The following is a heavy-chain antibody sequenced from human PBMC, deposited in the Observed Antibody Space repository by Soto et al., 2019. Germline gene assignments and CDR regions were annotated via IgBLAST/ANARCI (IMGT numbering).Heavy chain of an antibody. V-gene: IGHV1-69*04. CDR1: GGTFSSYT. CDR2: IIPILGIA. D-gene: IGHD2-2*01. J-gene: IGHJ5*02. CDR3: ARDNIVVVPAAIPSWFDP. Sequence: SVKVSCKASGGTFSSYTISWVRHAPGQGLEWMGRIIPILGIANYAQKFHGRVTITADNSTSTAYMELSSLRSEDTAVYYCARDNIVVVPAAIPSWFDPWGQGTLVTVSS.